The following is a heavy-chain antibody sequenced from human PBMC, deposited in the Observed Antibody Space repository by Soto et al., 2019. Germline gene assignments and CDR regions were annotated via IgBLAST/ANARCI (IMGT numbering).Heavy chain of an antibody. CDR2: ISAYNGNT. V-gene: IGHV1-18*04. CDR3: ARDTLYRNGWGGGNWFDP. J-gene: IGHJ5*02. D-gene: IGHD6-19*01. Sequence: QVQLVQSGAEVKKPGASVKVSCKASGYTFTSYGISWVRQAPGQGLEWMGWISAYNGNTNYAQKLQGRVTMTTDTTTSTAYMERGNVGAEGTAVYFCARDTLYRNGWGGGNWFDPWGQGTLVTVSS. CDR1: GYTFTSYG.